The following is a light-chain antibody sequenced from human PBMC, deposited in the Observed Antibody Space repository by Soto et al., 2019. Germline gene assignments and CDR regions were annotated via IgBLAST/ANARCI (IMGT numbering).Light chain of an antibody. V-gene: IGLV2-8*01. CDR3: SSYAGSNNLL. CDR2: EVS. J-gene: IGLJ2*01. CDR1: SSDVGGYNY. Sequence: QSALTQPPSASGSPGQSVTISCTGTSSDVGGYNYVSWYQHHPGKAPKLMIFEVSKRPSGVPDRFSGSKSGNTDSLTVSGLQAEDEADYYCSSYAGSNNLLFGGGTQLTVL.